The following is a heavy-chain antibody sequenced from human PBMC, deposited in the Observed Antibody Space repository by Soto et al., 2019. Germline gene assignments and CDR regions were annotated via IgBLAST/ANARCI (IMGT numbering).Heavy chain of an antibody. CDR3: ARVGNYYDSSGYGNSIFDY. V-gene: IGHV3-74*01. Sequence: GGSLRLSCAASGFTFSSYWMHWVRQAPGKGLVWVSRINSDGSSTSYADSVKGRFTISRDNAKNTLYLQMNSLRVEDTAVYYCARVGNYYDSSGYGNSIFDYWGQGTLVTVSS. CDR1: GFTFSSYW. CDR2: INSDGSST. D-gene: IGHD3-22*01. J-gene: IGHJ4*02.